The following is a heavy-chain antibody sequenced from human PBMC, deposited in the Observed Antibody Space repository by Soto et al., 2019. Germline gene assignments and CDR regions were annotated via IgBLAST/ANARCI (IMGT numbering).Heavy chain of an antibody. CDR2: MNPKSGNT. CDR1: GYTLTNYD. Sequence: QVQLVQSGAEVKKPGASVKVSCKASGYTLTNYDINWVRQATGQGLEWMGWMNPKSGNTGYAQQFQGRVIMTRSTSLSTAYMVLSSLRSEDTAVYYCVRVYGEIDYWGQGTLVTVSS. V-gene: IGHV1-8*01. CDR3: VRVYGEIDY. J-gene: IGHJ4*02. D-gene: IGHD4-17*01.